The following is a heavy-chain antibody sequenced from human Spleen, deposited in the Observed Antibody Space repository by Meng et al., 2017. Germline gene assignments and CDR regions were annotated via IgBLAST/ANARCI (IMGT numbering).Heavy chain of an antibody. J-gene: IGHJ4*02. Sequence: SETLSLTCSVSGGSISSGSYYYSWIRQPPGKGLEWIGNVYYSGSTDYNPSLKSRVTISVDTSKNQFSLKLSSVTAADTAVYYCARDTATMPRIFDYWGQGTLVTVSS. D-gene: IGHD2-2*01. CDR2: VYYSGST. CDR3: ARDTATMPRIFDY. V-gene: IGHV4-61*01. CDR1: GGSISSGSYY.